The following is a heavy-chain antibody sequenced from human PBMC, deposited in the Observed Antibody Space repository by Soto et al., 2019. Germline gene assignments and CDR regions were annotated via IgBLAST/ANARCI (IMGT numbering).Heavy chain of an antibody. CDR1: GGSISSVDYY. J-gene: IGHJ4*02. Sequence: SETLSLTCTVSGGSISSVDYYWSWIRQPPWKGLEWIGYIYYSGSTYYNPSLKSRVTISVDTSKNQFSLKLSSVTAADTAVYYCARGMELFDYWGQGTLVTVSS. V-gene: IGHV4-30-4*01. CDR3: ARGMELFDY. CDR2: IYYSGST. D-gene: IGHD1-26*01.